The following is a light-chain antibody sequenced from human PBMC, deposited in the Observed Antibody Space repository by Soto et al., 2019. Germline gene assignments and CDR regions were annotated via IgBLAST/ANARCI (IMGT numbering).Light chain of an antibody. CDR2: DVT. V-gene: IGLV2-14*03. CDR3: SSYTSDTTGV. CDR1: SSDVGGYNY. Sequence: QSALPQPASVSGSPGQSIAISCTGTSSDVGGYNYVSWYQQHPGKAPKLMIYDVTTRPSGVSNRFSGSKSGNTAALTISGLQAEDEADYYCSSYTSDTTGVFGTGTKLTVL. J-gene: IGLJ1*01.